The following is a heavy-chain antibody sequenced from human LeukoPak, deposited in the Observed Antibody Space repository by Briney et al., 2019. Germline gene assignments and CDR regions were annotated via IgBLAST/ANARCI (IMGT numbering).Heavy chain of an antibody. CDR2: INHSGST. V-gene: IGHV4-34*01. CDR3: ARAPGAALD. Sequence: KASETLSLTCAVYGGSFSGYYWTWIRQPPGKGLEWIGEINHSGSTNYNPSLKSRVTVSLDTSKNQFSLKLSSVIAADTAVYYCARAPGAALDWGQGTLVTVSS. J-gene: IGHJ4*02. CDR1: GGSFSGYY. D-gene: IGHD2-15*01.